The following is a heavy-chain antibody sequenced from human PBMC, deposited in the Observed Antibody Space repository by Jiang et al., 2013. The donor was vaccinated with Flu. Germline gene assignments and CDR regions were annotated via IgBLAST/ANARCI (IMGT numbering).Heavy chain of an antibody. Sequence: VQLVESGAEVKKPGSSVKVSCKASGDTFRRYAISWVRQAPGQGLEWMGDNPFSGATKYAQKFQGRVTITADASTGTAYMELSSLRSEDTAVFYCAIDRGGYNYPPRFYYFGMATWGQGTTVTVSS. CDR1: GDTFRRYA. J-gene: IGHJ6*02. CDR2: NPFSGAT. V-gene: IGHV1-69*01. CDR3: AIDRGGYNYPPRFYYFGMAT. D-gene: IGHD5-24*01.